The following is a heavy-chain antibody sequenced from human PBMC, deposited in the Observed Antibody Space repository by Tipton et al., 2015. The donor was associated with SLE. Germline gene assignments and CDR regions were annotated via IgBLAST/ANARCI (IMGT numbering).Heavy chain of an antibody. V-gene: IGHV1-69*01. J-gene: IGHJ4*02. Sequence: QVQLVQSGAEVKKPGSSVKVSCKASGGTFSSYAISWVRQAPGQGLEWMGGIIPIFGTANYAQKFQGRVTITADESTSTAYMELSSLRSEDTAVYYCARAESITMVRGVTYYFDYWGQGTLVTVSS. CDR3: ARAESITMVRGVTYYFDY. CDR2: IIPIFGTA. D-gene: IGHD3-10*01. CDR1: GGTFSSYA.